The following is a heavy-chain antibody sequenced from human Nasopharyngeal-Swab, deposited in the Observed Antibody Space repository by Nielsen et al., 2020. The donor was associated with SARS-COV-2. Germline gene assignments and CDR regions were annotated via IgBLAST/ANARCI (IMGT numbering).Heavy chain of an antibody. CDR3: ASDYCSSTSCYFGADYYYMDV. J-gene: IGHJ6*03. CDR1: GFTFSSYS. V-gene: IGHV3-21*01. CDR2: ISSSSSYI. D-gene: IGHD2-2*01. Sequence: GGSLRLSCAASGFTFSSYSMHWVRQAPGKGLEWVSSISSSSSYIYYADSVKGRFTISRDNAKNSLYLQMNSLRAEDTAVYYCASDYCSSTSCYFGADYYYMDVWGKGTTVTVSS.